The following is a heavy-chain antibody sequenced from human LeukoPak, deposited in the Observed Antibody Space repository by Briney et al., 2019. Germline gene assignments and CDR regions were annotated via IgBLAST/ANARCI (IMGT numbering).Heavy chain of an antibody. Sequence: GGSLRLSCAASGFTVDDYAMHWVRQAPGKGLEWVSGISWNSGSIGYADSVKGRFTISRDNAKNSLYLQMNSLRAEDTALYYCAKAFSGSWYYYDSSGYYFDYWGQGTLVTVSS. J-gene: IGHJ4*02. V-gene: IGHV3-9*01. D-gene: IGHD3-22*01. CDR3: AKAFSGSWYYYDSSGYYFDY. CDR1: GFTVDDYA. CDR2: ISWNSGSI.